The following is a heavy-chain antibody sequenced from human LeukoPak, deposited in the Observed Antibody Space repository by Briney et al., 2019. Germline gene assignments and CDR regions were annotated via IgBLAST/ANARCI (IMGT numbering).Heavy chain of an antibody. CDR3: ARGLSMVRGVTPGGY. J-gene: IGHJ4*02. CDR1: GYTFTGYY. CDR2: INPNSGGT. V-gene: IGHV1-2*02. D-gene: IGHD3-10*01. Sequence: ASVKVSCKASGYTFTGYYMHWVRQAPGQGLEWMGWINPNSGGTNYAQKFQGRVTMTRDTSVSTAYMELSRLRSDDTAVYYCARGLSMVRGVTPGGYWGQGTLVTVSS.